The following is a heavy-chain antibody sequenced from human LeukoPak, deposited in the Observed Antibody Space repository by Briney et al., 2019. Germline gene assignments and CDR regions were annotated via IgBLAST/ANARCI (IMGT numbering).Heavy chain of an antibody. J-gene: IGHJ4*02. CDR2: INPNSGGT. CDR1: GYTFTVYY. V-gene: IGHV1-2*04. Sequence: ASVKVSCKASGYTFTVYYMHWVRQAPGQGLEWMGWINPNSGGTSYAQKFQGWVTMTRDTSISTAYMELSRLRSDDTAVYYCARDLGDYSYDYWGQGTLVTVSS. D-gene: IGHD4-11*01. CDR3: ARDLGDYSYDY.